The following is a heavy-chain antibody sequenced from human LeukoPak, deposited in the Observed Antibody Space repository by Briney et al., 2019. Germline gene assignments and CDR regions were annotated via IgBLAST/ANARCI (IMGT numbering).Heavy chain of an antibody. D-gene: IGHD3-3*01. CDR1: GYTFTSYD. CDR2: MNPNSGNT. Sequence: ASVKVSCKASGYTFTSYDINWVRQATGQGLEWMGWMNPNSGNTGYAQKLQGRVTMTTDTSTSTAYMELRSLRSDDTAVYYCARDGLLTGVTIFGAEADYWGQGTLVTVSS. CDR3: ARDGLLTGVTIFGAEADY. V-gene: IGHV1-8*01. J-gene: IGHJ4*02.